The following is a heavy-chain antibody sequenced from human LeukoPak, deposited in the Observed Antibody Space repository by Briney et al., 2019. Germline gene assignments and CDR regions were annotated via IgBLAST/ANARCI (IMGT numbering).Heavy chain of an antibody. D-gene: IGHD2-15*01. CDR1: GFSVSNNY. J-gene: IGHJ4*02. CDR3: ARTSVSMAAKEDYFDY. V-gene: IGHV3-53*01. CDR2: IYSDSST. Sequence: GGSLRLSCAASGFSVSNNYMSWVRQAPGKGLEWVSIIYSDSSTFYADSVKSRFIISRDNSKTTMYLAMNSLGVEDKAVYYCARTSVSMAAKEDYFDYWGQGTLVTVSS.